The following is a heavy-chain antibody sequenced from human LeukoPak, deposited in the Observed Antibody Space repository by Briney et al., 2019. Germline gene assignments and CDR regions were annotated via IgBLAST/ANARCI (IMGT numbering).Heavy chain of an antibody. D-gene: IGHD3-9*01. J-gene: IGHJ5*02. CDR3: ARGLGLRYFDWSKNWFDP. V-gene: IGHV4-34*01. CDR1: GGSFSGYY. Sequence: SETLSLTRAVYGGSFSGYYWSWIRQPPGKGLEWIGEINHSGSTNYNPSLKSRVTISVDTSKNQFSLKLSSVTAADTAVYYCARGLGLRYFDWSKNWFDPWGQGTLDTVSS. CDR2: INHSGST.